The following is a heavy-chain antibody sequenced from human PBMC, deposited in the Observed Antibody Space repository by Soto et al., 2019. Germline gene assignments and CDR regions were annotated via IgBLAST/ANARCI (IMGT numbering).Heavy chain of an antibody. Sequence: SETLSLTCTVSGVSISSYYWIWIRQPPGKGLEWIGDIYYSGSTNYNPSLKSRVTISVDTSKNQFSLKLSSVTAADTAVYYCARSLYSSSWSTYYYYGMDVWGQGTTVTVSS. V-gene: IGHV4-59*01. CDR2: IYYSGST. D-gene: IGHD6-13*01. CDR3: ARSLYSSSWSTYYYYGMDV. J-gene: IGHJ6*02. CDR1: GVSISSYY.